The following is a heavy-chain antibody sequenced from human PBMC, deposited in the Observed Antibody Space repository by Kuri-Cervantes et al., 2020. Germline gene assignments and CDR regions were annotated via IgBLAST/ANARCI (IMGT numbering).Heavy chain of an antibody. Sequence: ETLSLTCAASGFTFSSYCMHWVRQAPGKGLEWVSNIKQDGSEKYYADSVKGRFTISRDNAKNSLYLQMNSLRADDTALYYCAKDMPGDYVGAFDIWGQGTMVTVSS. V-gene: IGHV3-7*03. CDR2: IKQDGSEK. CDR1: GFTFSSYC. D-gene: IGHD4-17*01. J-gene: IGHJ3*02. CDR3: AKDMPGDYVGAFDI.